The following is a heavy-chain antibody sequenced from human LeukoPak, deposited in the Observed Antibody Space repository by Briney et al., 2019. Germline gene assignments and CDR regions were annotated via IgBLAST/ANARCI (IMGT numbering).Heavy chain of an antibody. CDR1: GFTFSSYA. J-gene: IGHJ4*02. CDR2: IYYSGST. D-gene: IGHD4-23*01. V-gene: IGHV4-39*01. CDR3: ARQTTVVTPDFDY. Sequence: GSLRLSCAASGFTFSSYAMSWVRQPPGKGLEWIGSIYYSGSTYYNPSLKSRVTISVDTSKNQFSLKLSSVTAADTAVYYCARQTTVVTPDFDYWGQGTLVTVSS.